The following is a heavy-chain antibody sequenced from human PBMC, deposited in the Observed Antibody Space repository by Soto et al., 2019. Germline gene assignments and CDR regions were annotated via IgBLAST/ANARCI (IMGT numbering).Heavy chain of an antibody. Sequence: SETLSLTCTVSGDSISGGASFWSWIHQPPGKGLEWIANVYYSGSSYYNPSLKSRLTISVDTTKNQFSLQLKSMTAADTAVYYCAKLSCTSSTCYFPGWFDPWGQGTLVTVSS. D-gene: IGHD2-2*01. J-gene: IGHJ5*02. CDR3: AKLSCTSSTCYFPGWFDP. V-gene: IGHV4-31*03. CDR2: VYYSGSS. CDR1: GDSISGGASF.